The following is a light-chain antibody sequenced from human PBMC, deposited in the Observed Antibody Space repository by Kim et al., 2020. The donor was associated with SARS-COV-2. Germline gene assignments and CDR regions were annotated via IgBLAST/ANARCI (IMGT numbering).Light chain of an antibody. CDR1: NGISNY. Sequence: ASVGDRVTITCRASNGISNYLAWLQQKPGKVPKRLLYAASSLQSGVPSTFSGSGSGTEFTLTISSLQHEDFATYYCLQHNSYPLTFGGGTKVDIK. CDR3: LQHNSYPLT. CDR2: AAS. J-gene: IGKJ4*01. V-gene: IGKV1-17*03.